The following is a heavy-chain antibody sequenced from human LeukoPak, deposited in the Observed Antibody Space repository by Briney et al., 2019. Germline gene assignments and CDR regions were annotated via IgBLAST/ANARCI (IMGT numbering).Heavy chain of an antibody. D-gene: IGHD1-26*01. J-gene: IGHJ3*02. CDR3: ARGRDSGSYSGAFDI. Sequence: ASVKVSCKASGGTFSSYAISWVRQAPGQGLEWMGGIIPTFGTANYAQKFQGRVTITADESTSTAYMELSSLRSEDTAVYYCARGRDSGSYSGAFDIWGQGTMVTVSS. V-gene: IGHV1-69*13. CDR2: IIPTFGTA. CDR1: GGTFSSYA.